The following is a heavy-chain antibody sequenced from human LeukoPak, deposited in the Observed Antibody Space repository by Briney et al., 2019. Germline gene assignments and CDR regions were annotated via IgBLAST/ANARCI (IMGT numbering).Heavy chain of an antibody. CDR3: ARVQGLDFRWYFDL. Sequence: GGALRLSCAASGFTFSSYDMHWVRQATGKGLEWVSAIGTAGDTYYPGSVKGRFTISRENAKNSLYLQMNSLRAGDTAVYYCARVQGLDFRWYFDLWGRGTLVTVSS. CDR2: IGTAGDT. J-gene: IGHJ2*01. CDR1: GFTFSSYD. V-gene: IGHV3-13*01.